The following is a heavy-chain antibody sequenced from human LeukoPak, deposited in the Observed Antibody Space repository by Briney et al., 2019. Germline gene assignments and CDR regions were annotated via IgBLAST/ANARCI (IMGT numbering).Heavy chain of an antibody. V-gene: IGHV3-23*01. J-gene: IGHJ4*02. CDR3: AKDRVLLWSRALVDY. Sequence: GGSLRLSCAASGFTFSSYAMSWVRQAPGKGLEWVSAISGSGGSTYYADSVKGRFTISRDNSKNTLYLQMNSLRAEDTAVYYCAKDRVLLWSRALVDYWGRGTLVTVSS. CDR1: GFTFSSYA. D-gene: IGHD3-10*01. CDR2: ISGSGGST.